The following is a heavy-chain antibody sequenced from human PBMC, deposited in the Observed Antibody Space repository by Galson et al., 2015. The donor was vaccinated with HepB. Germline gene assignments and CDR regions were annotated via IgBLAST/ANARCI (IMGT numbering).Heavy chain of an antibody. V-gene: IGHV1-18*01. CDR1: GYTFTNYG. CDR2: ISAYNGKT. D-gene: IGHD1-26*01. CDR3: ARAGAPSTEDWFDP. Sequence: SVKVSCKASGYTFTNYGINWVRQAPGQGLEWMGWISAYNGKTVYAQKLQGRLTMTTHTFTSTAYMELRSLRLDDTAFYYCARAGAPSTEDWFDPWGQGTLVTVSS. J-gene: IGHJ5*02.